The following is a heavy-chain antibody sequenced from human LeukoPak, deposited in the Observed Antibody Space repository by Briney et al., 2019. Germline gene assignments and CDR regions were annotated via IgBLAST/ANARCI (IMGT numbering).Heavy chain of an antibody. CDR3: ARDLGKRITIVGVVIHWFDP. CDR1: GYTFTSSG. D-gene: IGHD3-3*01. J-gene: IGHJ5*02. CDR2: ISAYNVNT. Sequence: ASVKVSCKASGYTFTSSGISGVRKAPGQGLEWMGWISAYNVNTNYAHQFQGRVTMPTGTSTRTAYMELRSLRSDDTGVYYRARDLGKRITIVGVVIHWFDPWGQGTLVSVSS. V-gene: IGHV1-18*01.